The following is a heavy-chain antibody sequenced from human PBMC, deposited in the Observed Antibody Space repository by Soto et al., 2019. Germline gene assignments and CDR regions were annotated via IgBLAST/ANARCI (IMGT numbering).Heavy chain of an antibody. J-gene: IGHJ4*02. CDR3: ASVTTATVGCFDY. D-gene: IGHD4-17*01. CDR1: GFTFSSYW. CDR2: IKQDGSEK. V-gene: IGHV3-7*03. Sequence: PGGSLRLSCAASGFTFSSYWMSWVRQAPGKGLEWVANIKQDGSEKYYVDSVKGRFTISRDNAKNSLYLQMNSLRAEDTAVYYCASVTTATVGCFDYWGQGTLVTVSS.